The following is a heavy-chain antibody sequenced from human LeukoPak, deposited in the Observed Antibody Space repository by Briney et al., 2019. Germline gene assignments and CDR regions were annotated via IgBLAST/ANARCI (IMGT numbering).Heavy chain of an antibody. J-gene: IGHJ2*01. CDR2: INHSGST. Sequence: PSETLSLTCTVDGGSLSNYYWTWIRQPPGKGLEWIGEINHSGSTNYNPSLKSRVTISVDTSKNQFSLKLSSVTAADTAVYYCAGAPIVVVSYWYFDLWGRGTLVTVSS. D-gene: IGHD2-21*01. CDR3: AGAPIVVVSYWYFDL. CDR1: GGSLSNYY. V-gene: IGHV4-34*01.